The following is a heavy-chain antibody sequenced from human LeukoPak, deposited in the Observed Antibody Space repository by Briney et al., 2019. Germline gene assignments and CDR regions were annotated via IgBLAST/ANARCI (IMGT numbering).Heavy chain of an antibody. J-gene: IGHJ4*02. V-gene: IGHV3-53*01. Sequence: GGSLRLSCAASGFTVSSNYMSWVRQAPGKGLEWVSVIYSSGTTYYADSVKGRYTISRDNSKNTLYLQMNSLRAEDTAVYYCARGGGDYDSSGYFDYWGRGTLVTVSS. CDR1: GFTVSSNY. D-gene: IGHD3-22*01. CDR2: IYSSGTT. CDR3: ARGGGDYDSSGYFDY.